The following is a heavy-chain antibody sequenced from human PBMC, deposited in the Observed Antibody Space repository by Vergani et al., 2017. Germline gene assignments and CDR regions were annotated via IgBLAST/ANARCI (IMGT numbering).Heavy chain of an antibody. J-gene: IGHJ4*02. CDR3: ARDREDIVVVVAATQHNRGPFDY. D-gene: IGHD2-15*01. Sequence: VQLVESGGGLIQPGGSLRLSCAASGFTVSSNYMSWVRQAPGKGLEWVAVISYDGSNKYYADSVKGRFTNSRDNSKNTLYLQMNSLRAEDTAVYYCARDREDIVVVVAATQHNRGPFDYWGQGTLVTVSS. V-gene: IGHV3-30-3*01. CDR2: ISYDGSNK. CDR1: GFTVSSNY.